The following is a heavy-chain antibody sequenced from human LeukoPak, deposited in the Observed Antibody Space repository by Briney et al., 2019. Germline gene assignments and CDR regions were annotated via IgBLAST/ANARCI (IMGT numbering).Heavy chain of an antibody. V-gene: IGHV1-2*02. D-gene: IGHD5-24*01. CDR3: ARDGDYRDGYNLPLFDY. Sequence: GASVKVSCKASGYTFTGYYMHWVRQAPGQGLEWMGWINPNSGGTNYAQKFHGRVTMTRDTSISTAYMELSRLRSDDTAVYYCARDGDYRDGYNLPLFDYWGQGTLVTVSS. CDR1: GYTFTGYY. CDR2: INPNSGGT. J-gene: IGHJ4*02.